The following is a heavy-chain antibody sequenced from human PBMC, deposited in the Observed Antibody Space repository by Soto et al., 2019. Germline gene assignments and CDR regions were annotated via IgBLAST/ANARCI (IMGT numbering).Heavy chain of an antibody. V-gene: IGHV3-23*01. CDR1: GFTFSSYA. CDR2: ISGSGGST. J-gene: IGHJ4*02. CDR3: AKRSARIAVAGTIDY. D-gene: IGHD6-19*01. Sequence: EVQLLESGGGLVQPGGSLRLSCAASGFTFSSYAMSWVRQAPGKGLEWVSAISGSGGSTYYADSVKGRFTISRDNSKNPRYLQRNSLRAEDTAVYYCAKRSARIAVAGTIDYWGQGTLVTVSS.